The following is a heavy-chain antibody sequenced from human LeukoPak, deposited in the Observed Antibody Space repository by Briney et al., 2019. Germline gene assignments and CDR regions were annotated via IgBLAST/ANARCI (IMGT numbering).Heavy chain of an antibody. Sequence: ASVKVSCRASGYTFTGYYMHWVRQAPGQGLEWMGWINPNSGGTYYAQKFQGRVTVTRDTSVSTAYMELSRLRSDDTAVYYCARSRVGTTDPFDYWGQGALVTVSS. D-gene: IGHD1-26*01. CDR3: ARSRVGTTDPFDY. J-gene: IGHJ4*02. CDR2: INPNSGGT. V-gene: IGHV1-2*02. CDR1: GYTFTGYY.